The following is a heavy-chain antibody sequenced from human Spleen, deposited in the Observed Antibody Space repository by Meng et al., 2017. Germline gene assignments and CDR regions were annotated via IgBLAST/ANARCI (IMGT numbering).Heavy chain of an antibody. J-gene: IGHJ5*02. V-gene: IGHV4-31*03. D-gene: IGHD3-10*01. CDR1: GDSISSGGYY. Sequence: QVQLQELGPGLVKPSQTLSLTCTVSGDSISSGGYYWSWIRQYPGKGLEWIGYIYHSGSTYYNPSLKSRVSISLAMSENQFSLKLTSVTAADTAVFYCARANLVRGIIDTWGQGTLVTVSS. CDR2: IYHSGST. CDR3: ARANLVRGIIDT.